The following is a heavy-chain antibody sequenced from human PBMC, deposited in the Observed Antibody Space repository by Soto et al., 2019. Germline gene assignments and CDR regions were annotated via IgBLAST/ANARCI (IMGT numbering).Heavy chain of an antibody. CDR1: GFTFSSYG. D-gene: IGHD3-22*01. CDR2: IWYDGSNK. CDR3: ARDYKSSGYNIYYFDY. J-gene: IGHJ4*02. Sequence: ESGGGVVQPGRSLRLSCAASGFTFSSYGMHWVRQAPGKGLEWVAVIWYDGSNKYYADSVKGRFTISRDNSKNTLYLQMTSLRAQSMAVDHWARDYKSSGYNIYYFDYWVPGTLVTV. V-gene: IGHV3-33*01.